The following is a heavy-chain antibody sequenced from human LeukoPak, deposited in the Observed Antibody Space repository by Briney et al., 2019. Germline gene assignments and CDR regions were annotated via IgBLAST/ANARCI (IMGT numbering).Heavy chain of an antibody. CDR1: GFTFGDYA. CDR3: AKASWASNADAVL. Sequence: GGSLRLSCTASGFTFGDYAMSWVRQAPARGLEWVSSLRGDGDTSYADSVKGRFTLSRDDSRNTVYLHLNNLRVEDTAVYYCAKASWASNADAVLWGQGTLVTVYS. J-gene: IGHJ4*02. D-gene: IGHD1-1*01. CDR2: LRGDGDT. V-gene: IGHV3-23*01.